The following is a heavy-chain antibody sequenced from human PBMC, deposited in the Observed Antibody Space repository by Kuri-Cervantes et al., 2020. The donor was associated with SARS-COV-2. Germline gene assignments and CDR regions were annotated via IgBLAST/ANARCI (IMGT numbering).Heavy chain of an antibody. V-gene: IGHV3-23*01. D-gene: IGHD6-13*01. Sequence: LSLTCAASGFTFSSYAMSWVRQAPGKGLEWVSAISGSGGSTYYADSVKGRFTISRDNSKNTLYLQMNSLRAEDTAVYYCAKDPSSSWSDYFDYWGQGTLVTVSS. CDR2: ISGSGGST. J-gene: IGHJ4*02. CDR1: GFTFSSYA. CDR3: AKDPSSSWSDYFDY.